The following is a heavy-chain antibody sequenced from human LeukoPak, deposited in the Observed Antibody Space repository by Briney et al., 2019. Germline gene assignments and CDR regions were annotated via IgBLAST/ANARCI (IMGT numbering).Heavy chain of an antibody. Sequence: GASVTVSCKASGYTFTVKFIHWVRQAPGQGLEWMGWIDPNSGGTDYAQKFRGRVTMTRDTSTSTAYMDLSSLISGDTAVYYCARDREGLAYFDYWGQGTLVTVSS. CDR2: IDPNSGGT. CDR1: GYTFTVKF. V-gene: IGHV1-2*02. D-gene: IGHD3/OR15-3a*01. CDR3: ARDREGLAYFDY. J-gene: IGHJ4*02.